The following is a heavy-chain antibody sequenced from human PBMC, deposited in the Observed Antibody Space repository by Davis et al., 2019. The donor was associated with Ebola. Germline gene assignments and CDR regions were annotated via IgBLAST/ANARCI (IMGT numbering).Heavy chain of an antibody. CDR1: GFTFSNYD. CDR3: ARDGAPPYSYGYYYYYGMDV. J-gene: IGHJ6*02. D-gene: IGHD5-18*01. Sequence: PGGSLRLPCAASGFTFSNYDMHWVRQATGKGLEWVSAIGTAGDTYYLGSVRGRFTISRENAKNSLYLQMDSLRAEDTAVYYCARDGAPPYSYGYYYYYGMDVWGQGTTVTVSS. V-gene: IGHV3-13*01. CDR2: IGTAGDT.